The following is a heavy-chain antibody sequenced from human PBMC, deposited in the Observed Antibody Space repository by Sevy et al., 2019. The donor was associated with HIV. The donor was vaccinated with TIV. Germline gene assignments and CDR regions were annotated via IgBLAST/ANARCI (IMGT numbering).Heavy chain of an antibody. V-gene: IGHV3-23*01. CDR3: AREDIVLGEGNYYGMDV. D-gene: IGHD2-15*01. CDR1: GFTFRTYA. CDR2: ISGSTTNT. Sequence: GGSLRLSCAASGFTFRTYAMSWVRQAPGMGLEWVSSISGSTTNTYYADSVKGRFTISRDNSQNTVYLQMNSLRAEDTAVYYCAREDIVLGEGNYYGMDVWGQGTTVTVSS. J-gene: IGHJ6*02.